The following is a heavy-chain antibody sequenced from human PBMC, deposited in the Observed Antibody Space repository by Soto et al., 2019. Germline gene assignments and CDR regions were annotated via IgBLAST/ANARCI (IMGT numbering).Heavy chain of an antibody. J-gene: IGHJ4*02. V-gene: IGHV4-39*01. Sequence: QLQLQESGPGLVKPSETLSLICTVSGGSISSSGFSWAWIRQPPGKGLEWIGDISYGGSTYYSPSRKSRGTLAVDTSKSQFSLSLSSVTAADTAVYYCARHDRGGTRKYYFDFWGQGILVTVSS. D-gene: IGHD2-15*01. CDR1: GGSISSSGFS. CDR3: ARHDRGGTRKYYFDF. CDR2: ISYGGST.